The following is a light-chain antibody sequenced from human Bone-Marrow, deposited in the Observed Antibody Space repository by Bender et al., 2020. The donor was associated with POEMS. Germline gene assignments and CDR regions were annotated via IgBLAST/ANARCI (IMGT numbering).Light chain of an antibody. CDR2: EGN. CDR3: CSYAGSSTAV. CDR1: SSDVGSYNL. V-gene: IGLV2-23*01. J-gene: IGLJ2*01. Sequence: QSALTQPASVSGSPGQSITISCTGTSSDVGSYNLVSWYQQHPGKAPKLIIYEGNKRPSGVSNRFSGSKSGNTASLTISGLQAEDEADYYCCSYAGSSTAVFGGGTKLTVL.